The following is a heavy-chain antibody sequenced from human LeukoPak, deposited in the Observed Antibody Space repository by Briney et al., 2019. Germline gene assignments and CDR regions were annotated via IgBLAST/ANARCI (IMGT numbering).Heavy chain of an antibody. V-gene: IGHV1-58*01. CDR3: AAGYCSGGSCYSDYYYGMDV. CDR1: GFTFTSSA. CDR2: IVVGSGNT. J-gene: IGHJ6*04. Sequence: SVKVSCKASGFTFTSSAVQWVRQARGQRLEWIGWIVVGSGNTNYAQKFQERVTITRDMSTSTAYMELSGLRSEDTAVYYCAAGYCSGGSCYSDYYYGMDVWGKGTTVTVSS. D-gene: IGHD2-15*01.